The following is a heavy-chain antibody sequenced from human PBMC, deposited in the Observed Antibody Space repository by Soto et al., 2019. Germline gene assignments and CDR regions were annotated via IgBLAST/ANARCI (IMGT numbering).Heavy chain of an antibody. Sequence: GASVKVSCKASGYTFTSYGISWVRQAPGQGLEWMGWISAYNGNTNYAQKLQGRATMTTDTSTSTAYMELRSLRSDDTAVYYCARDGMGTYYDFWSGVSEAYGMDVWGQGTTVTVSS. V-gene: IGHV1-18*01. CDR3: ARDGMGTYYDFWSGVSEAYGMDV. J-gene: IGHJ6*02. CDR1: GYTFTSYG. D-gene: IGHD3-3*01. CDR2: ISAYNGNT.